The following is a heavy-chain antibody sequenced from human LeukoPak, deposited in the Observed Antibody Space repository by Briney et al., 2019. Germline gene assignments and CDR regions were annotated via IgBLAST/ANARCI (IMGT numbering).Heavy chain of an antibody. CDR1: GGSISSGGYC. CDR2: IYYSGST. J-gene: IGHJ4*02. CDR3: ARVRVQLDAGFDY. V-gene: IGHV4-31*03. D-gene: IGHD1-1*01. Sequence: PSETLSLTCTVSGGSISSGGYCWSWIRQHPGKGLEWIGYIYYSGSTYYNPSLKSRVTISVDTSKNQFSLKLSSVTAADTAVYYCARVRVQLDAGFDYWGQGTLVTVSS.